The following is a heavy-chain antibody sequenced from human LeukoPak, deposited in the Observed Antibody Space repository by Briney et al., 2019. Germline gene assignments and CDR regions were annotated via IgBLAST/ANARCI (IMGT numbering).Heavy chain of an antibody. CDR3: ARDGRESSGYYNFYYYYMDV. V-gene: IGHV3-7*01. CDR2: INQDGGEK. J-gene: IGHJ6*03. Sequence: GGSLRLSCAASGFTFSSYWMSWVRQAPGKGLEWVANINQDGGEKYYVDSVKGRFTISRDNAKNSLYLQMNSLRAEDTAIYYCARDGRESSGYYNFYYYYMDVWGKGTTVTISS. D-gene: IGHD6-19*01. CDR1: GFTFSSYW.